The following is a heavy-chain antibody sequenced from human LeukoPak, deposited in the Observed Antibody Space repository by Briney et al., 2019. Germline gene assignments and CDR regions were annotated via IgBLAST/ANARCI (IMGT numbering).Heavy chain of an antibody. Sequence: GGSLRLFCEVSGFTFCNYGMYWVRQAPGKGLEWVAFIRFDGSNDYYAESVRGRFTISRENSKNTLSLQMRSLSAEDTAMYYCAKGGGGVIMDWGQGTQVTVSS. CDR3: AKGGGGVIMD. V-gene: IGHV3-30*02. CDR1: GFTFCNYG. J-gene: IGHJ4*02. CDR2: IRFDGSND. D-gene: IGHD3-10*01.